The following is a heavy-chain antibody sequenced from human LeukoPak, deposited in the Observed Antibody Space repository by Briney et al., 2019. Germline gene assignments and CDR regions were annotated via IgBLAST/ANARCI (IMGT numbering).Heavy chain of an antibody. D-gene: IGHD3-10*01. Sequence: PSETLSLTCTVSGGSLSSYYWSWIRQPAGKGLEWIGRIYTSGSTYYNPSLKSRVTMSVDTSKNQFSLKLSSVTAADTAVYYCARVYPLGAGDPYYYYYYMDVWGKGTTVTVSS. V-gene: IGHV4-4*07. J-gene: IGHJ6*03. CDR2: IYTSGST. CDR1: GGSLSSYY. CDR3: ARVYPLGAGDPYYYYYYMDV.